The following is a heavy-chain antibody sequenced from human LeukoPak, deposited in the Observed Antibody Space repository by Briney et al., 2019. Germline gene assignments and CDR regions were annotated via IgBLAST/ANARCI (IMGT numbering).Heavy chain of an antibody. V-gene: IGHV1-69*13. J-gene: IGHJ4*02. CDR3: ARSPSYYYDSSGYYLPEYYFDY. Sequence: SVKVSCKASGGTFSSYAISWVRQAPGQGLEWMGGIIPIFGTANYAQKFQGKVTITADESTSTAYMELSSLRSEDTAVYYCARSPSYYYDSSGYYLPEYYFDYWGQGTLVTVSS. CDR1: GGTFSSYA. CDR2: IIPIFGTA. D-gene: IGHD3-22*01.